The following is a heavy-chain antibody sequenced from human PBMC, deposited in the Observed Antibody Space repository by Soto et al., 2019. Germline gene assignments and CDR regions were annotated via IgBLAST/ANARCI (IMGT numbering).Heavy chain of an antibody. D-gene: IGHD3-3*01. CDR3: ARDRIFTIFGVVIAYYYYGMDV. V-gene: IGHV6-1*01. CDR1: GDSVSSNSAA. Sequence: SQTLSLTCAISGDSVSSNSAAWNWIRQSPSRGLEWLGRTYYRSKWYNDYAVSVKSRITINPDTSKNQFSLQLNSVTPEDTAVYYCARDRIFTIFGVVIAYYYYGMDVWGQGTKVTVSS. CDR2: TYYRSKWYN. J-gene: IGHJ6*02.